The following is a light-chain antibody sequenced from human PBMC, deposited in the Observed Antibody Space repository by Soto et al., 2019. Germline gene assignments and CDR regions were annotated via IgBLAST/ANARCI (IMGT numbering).Light chain of an antibody. J-gene: IGLJ1*01. CDR1: SSDVGRYHL. Sequence: ALTQPASLSGSPGQSITISCTGSSSDVGRYHLVSWYQQHPAKSPKVIIYEVNNRPSGVSDRFSGSKSGNTASLTISGLQTEDEAEYFCCSFAGTHYVFGSGTKLTVL. CDR3: CSFAGTHYV. V-gene: IGLV2-23*02. CDR2: EVN.